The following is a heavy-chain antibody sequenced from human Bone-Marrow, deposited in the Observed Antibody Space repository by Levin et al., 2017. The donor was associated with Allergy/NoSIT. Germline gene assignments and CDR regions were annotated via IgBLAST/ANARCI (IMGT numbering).Heavy chain of an antibody. J-gene: IGHJ5*02. CDR1: GFTFSDYA. CDR3: ARAYHNFWSGYSTDWFDP. CDR2: ISYDGSNK. D-gene: IGHD3-3*01. Sequence: GGSLRLSCVASGFTFSDYAIHWVRQAPGKGLDWVALISYDGSNKYYADSVKGRFTISRDNSENTVLLQINSLRPEDTALYYCARAYHNFWSGYSTDWFDPWGQGTLVTVSS. V-gene: IGHV3-30-3*01.